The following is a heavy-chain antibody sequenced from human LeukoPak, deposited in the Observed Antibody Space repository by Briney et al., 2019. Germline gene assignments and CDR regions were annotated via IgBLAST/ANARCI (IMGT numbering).Heavy chain of an antibody. J-gene: IGHJ4*02. CDR3: ARHHTYCGGDCYFFDY. CDR1: GGSFSGYY. CDR2: INDSGST. D-gene: IGHD2-21*02. Sequence: SETLSLTCAVYGGSFSGYYWTWIRQPPGKGLEWIGEINDSGSTYYNPSLKSRVTISVDTSKNQFSLKLSSVTAADTAVYYCARHHTYCGGDCYFFDYWGQGTLVTVSS. V-gene: IGHV4-34*01.